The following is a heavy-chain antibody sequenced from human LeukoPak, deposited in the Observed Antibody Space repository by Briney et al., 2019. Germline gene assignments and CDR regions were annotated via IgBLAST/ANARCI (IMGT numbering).Heavy chain of an antibody. Sequence: PGGSLRLSCTASGFSLSGHWMLWARQLRWKGLVWVSRISPTGSTTSYADSVKGRFTVSRDNAKNTLYLQVNNLRAEDTAVYYCARGPNSNWSGLDFWGQGTLLTVSS. D-gene: IGHD6-6*01. CDR2: ISPTGSTT. V-gene: IGHV3-74*01. J-gene: IGHJ4*02. CDR1: GFSLSGHW. CDR3: ARGPNSNWSGLDF.